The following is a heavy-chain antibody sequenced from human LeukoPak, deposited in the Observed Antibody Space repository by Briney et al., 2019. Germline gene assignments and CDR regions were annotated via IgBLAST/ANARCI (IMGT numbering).Heavy chain of an antibody. CDR2: INPSGGST. D-gene: IGHD1-26*01. Sequence: ASVKVSCKASGYTFTSYDINWVRQATGQGLEWMGIINPSGGSTSYAQKFQGRVTMTRDTSTSTVYMELSSLRSEDTAVYYCARVVVGATTHFDYWGQGTLVTVSS. J-gene: IGHJ4*02. CDR1: GYTFTSYD. V-gene: IGHV1-46*01. CDR3: ARVVVGATTHFDY.